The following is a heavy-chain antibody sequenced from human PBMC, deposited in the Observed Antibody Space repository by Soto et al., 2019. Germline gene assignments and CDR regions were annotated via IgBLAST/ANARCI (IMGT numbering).Heavy chain of an antibody. CDR2: TYYRSKWYN. V-gene: IGHV6-1*01. CDR3: ARDSVVVVPAAPYYYYYGTDV. D-gene: IGHD2-2*01. J-gene: IGHJ6*02. CDR1: GDSVSSNSAA. Sequence: SQTLSLTCAISGDSVSSNSAAWNWIRQSPSRGLEWLGRTYYRSKWYNDYAVSVKSRITINPDTSKNQFSLQLNSVTPEDTAVYYCARDSVVVVPAAPYYYYYGTDVWGQGTTVTVSS.